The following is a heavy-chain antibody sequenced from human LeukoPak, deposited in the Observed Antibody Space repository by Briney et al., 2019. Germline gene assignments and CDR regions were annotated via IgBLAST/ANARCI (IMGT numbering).Heavy chain of an antibody. CDR2: ISGYNSNP. J-gene: IGHJ4*02. CDR1: GYTFTSYG. Sequence: ASVKVSCKASGYTFTSYGISWVRQAPGQGLEWMGWISGYNSNPNYAQKFQGRVTMTRDTSISTAYMELSRLRSDDTAVYYCARDSQAARLDYWGQGTLVTVSS. D-gene: IGHD6-6*01. CDR3: ARDSQAARLDY. V-gene: IGHV1-18*01.